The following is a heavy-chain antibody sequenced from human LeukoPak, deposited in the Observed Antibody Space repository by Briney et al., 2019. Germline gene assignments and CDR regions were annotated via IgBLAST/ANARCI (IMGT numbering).Heavy chain of an antibody. V-gene: IGHV3-30-3*01. CDR3: ARTRYGGYPGRTSYFDS. D-gene: IGHD4-23*01. Sequence: GGSLRLSCAASGFTFSSYAMHWVRQAPGKGLEWVAVISYDGSNKYYADSVKGRFTISRDNSKNTLYLQMNSLRAEDTAVYYCARTRYGGYPGRTSYFDSWGQGTLVTVSS. CDR2: ISYDGSNK. CDR1: GFTFSSYA. J-gene: IGHJ4*02.